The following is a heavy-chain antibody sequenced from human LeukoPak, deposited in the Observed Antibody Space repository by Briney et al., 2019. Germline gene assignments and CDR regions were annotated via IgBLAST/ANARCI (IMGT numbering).Heavy chain of an antibody. CDR3: AKSVGGSYEYYFDY. CDR1: GFTFSSYA. D-gene: IGHD1-26*01. CDR2: ISWNSGSI. V-gene: IGHV3-9*01. Sequence: QPGGSLRLSCAASGFTFSSYAMHWVRQAPGKGLEWVSGISWNSGSIGYADSVKGRFTISRDNAKNSLYLQMNSLRAEDTALYYCAKSVGGSYEYYFDYWGQGTLVTVSS. J-gene: IGHJ4*02.